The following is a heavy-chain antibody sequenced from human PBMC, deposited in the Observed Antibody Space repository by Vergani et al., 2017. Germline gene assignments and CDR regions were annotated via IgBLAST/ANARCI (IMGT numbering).Heavy chain of an antibody. J-gene: IGHJ5*02. Sequence: EVQLVQSGAEVKKPGESLRISCKGSGYSFTSYWISWVRQMPGKGLEWMGRIDPSDSYTNYSPPFQGHVTISADKSISTAYLQWSSLKASDTAMYYCARVGWSYYDSSGYYYAPGGWFDPWGKGTLVTVSS. V-gene: IGHV5-10-1*03. CDR3: ARVGWSYYDSSGYYYAPGGWFDP. D-gene: IGHD3-22*01. CDR1: GYSFTSYW. CDR2: IDPSDSYT.